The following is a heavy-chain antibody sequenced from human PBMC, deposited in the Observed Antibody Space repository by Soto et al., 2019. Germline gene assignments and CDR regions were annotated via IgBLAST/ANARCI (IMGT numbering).Heavy chain of an antibody. CDR2: IYYSEST. D-gene: IGHD6-13*01. V-gene: IGHV4-39*01. CDR1: GGSISSSSHY. Sequence: PSETLSLTCTVSGGSISSSSHYWGWIRQPPGKGLEWIGTIYYSESTYYNPSLKRQVTISVDTTKNKYSMKLSSVTAADTAVYYCAKCSSSWYCYYGMDVWGQGTTVTVSS. J-gene: IGHJ6*02. CDR3: AKCSSSWYCYYGMDV.